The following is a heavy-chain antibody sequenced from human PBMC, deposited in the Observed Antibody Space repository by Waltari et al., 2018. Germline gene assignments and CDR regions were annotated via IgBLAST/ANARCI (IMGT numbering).Heavy chain of an antibody. CDR1: GGTFSSEA. Sequence: QVQLVQSGAEVKKPGPSVKVPCKASGGTFSSEASSWARQARGQGLAWMGRISPICCTANYAQKFHGRVTITADKSTSTAYMELSSLRSEDTAVYYCARGPIAVAGLDYWGQGTLVTVSS. CDR2: ISPICCTA. D-gene: IGHD6-19*01. CDR3: ARGPIAVAGLDY. V-gene: IGHV1-69*13. J-gene: IGHJ4*02.